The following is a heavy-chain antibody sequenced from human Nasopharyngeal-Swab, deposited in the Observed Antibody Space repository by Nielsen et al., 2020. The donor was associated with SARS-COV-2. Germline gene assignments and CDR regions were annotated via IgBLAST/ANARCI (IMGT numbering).Heavy chain of an antibody. CDR1: GFSLSTSGMC. CDR2: IDWDDDK. Sequence: SGPTLVKPTQTLTLTCTFSGFSLSTSGMCVSWIRQPPGKALEWLALIDWDDDKYYSTSLKTRLTISKDTSKNQVVLTMTNMDPVDTATYYCARTYYGAYYYYYGMDVWGQGTTVTVSS. J-gene: IGHJ6*02. V-gene: IGHV2-70*01. CDR3: ARTYYGAYYYYYGMDV. D-gene: IGHD4-17*01.